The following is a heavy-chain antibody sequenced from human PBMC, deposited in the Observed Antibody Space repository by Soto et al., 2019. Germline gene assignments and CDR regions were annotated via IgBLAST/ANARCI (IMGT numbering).Heavy chain of an antibody. Sequence: GGSLRLSCSASGLTFSSYAMNWVRQAPGKGLEWVSYISSGGITIYYADSVKGRLTISRDNAENSLYLQVISLRAEDTAVYYCARGGTSMIVAKNFDYWGQGTLVTVSS. CDR3: ARGGTSMIVAKNFDY. J-gene: IGHJ4*02. CDR2: ISSGGITI. D-gene: IGHD3-22*01. CDR1: GLTFSSYA. V-gene: IGHV3-48*03.